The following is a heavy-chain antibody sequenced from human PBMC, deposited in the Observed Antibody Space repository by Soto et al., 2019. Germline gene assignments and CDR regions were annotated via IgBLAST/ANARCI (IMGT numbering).Heavy chain of an antibody. Sequence: SVKVSCKASGCTFSSYAISWVRQAPGQGLEWMGGIIPIFGTANYAQKFQGRVTITADESTSTAYMELSSLRSEDTAVYYCDRGGGIVVVTAPYDSWGQGTLVTVSS. CDR3: DRGGGIVVVTAPYDS. D-gene: IGHD2-21*02. J-gene: IGHJ4*02. V-gene: IGHV1-69*13. CDR1: GCTFSSYA. CDR2: IIPIFGTA.